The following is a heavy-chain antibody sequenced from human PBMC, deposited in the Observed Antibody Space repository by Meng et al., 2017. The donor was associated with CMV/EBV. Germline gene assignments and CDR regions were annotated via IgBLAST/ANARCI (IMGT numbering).Heavy chain of an antibody. CDR1: GFTFSSYS. Sequence: GESLKISCAASGFTFSSYSMNWVRQAPGKGLEWVSSISSSSSYIYYADSVKGRFTISRDNAKNSLYLQMNSLRAEDTAVYYCAKPPYDYSNLYYFDYWGQGTLVTVSS. CDR2: ISSSSSYI. CDR3: AKPPYDYSNLYYFDY. V-gene: IGHV3-21*01. J-gene: IGHJ4*02. D-gene: IGHD4-11*01.